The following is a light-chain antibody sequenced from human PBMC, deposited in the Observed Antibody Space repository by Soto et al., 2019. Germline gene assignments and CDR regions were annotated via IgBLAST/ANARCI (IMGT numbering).Light chain of an antibody. V-gene: IGKV1-39*01. CDR3: QQSYSSPPT. CDR2: AAS. J-gene: IGKJ4*01. CDR1: QSIRSY. Sequence: DIQMTQSPSSLSASVRDRVTITCRASQSIRSYLNWYQQKPGKAPKLMIFAASSLQSGVPSRFSGSGSGTDFTLTISSLQPEDFATYYCQQSYSSPPTFGGGTKVDIK.